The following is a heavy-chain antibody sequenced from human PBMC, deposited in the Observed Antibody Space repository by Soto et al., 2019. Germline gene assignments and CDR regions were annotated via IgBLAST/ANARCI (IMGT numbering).Heavy chain of an antibody. V-gene: IGHV5-51*01. CDR2: IHPGDSDT. D-gene: IGHD3-22*01. Sequence: GESLKISCKGSGYSFTSYWIGWVRQMPGKGLEWMGIIHPGDSDTRYSPSFQGQVTISADKSISTVYLQWSSLKASDTAMYYCARVDDSSVNYHFGWFDPWGQGTLVTVSS. J-gene: IGHJ5*02. CDR1: GYSFTSYW. CDR3: ARVDDSSVNYHFGWFDP.